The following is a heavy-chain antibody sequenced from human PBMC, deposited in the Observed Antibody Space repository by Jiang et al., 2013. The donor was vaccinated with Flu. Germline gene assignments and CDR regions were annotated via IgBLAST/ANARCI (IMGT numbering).Heavy chain of an antibody. CDR2: ISYDGSNK. J-gene: IGHJ4*02. CDR3: ARDPMMEQWLERGDYFDY. Sequence: VQLVESGGGVVQPGRSLRLSCAASGFTFSSYAMHWVRQAPGKGLEWVAVISYDGSNKYYADSVKGRFTISRDNSKNTLYLQMNSLRAEDTAVYYCARDPMMEQWLERGDYFDYWGQGTLVTVSS. D-gene: IGHD6-19*01. CDR1: GFTFSSYA. V-gene: IGHV3-30*04.